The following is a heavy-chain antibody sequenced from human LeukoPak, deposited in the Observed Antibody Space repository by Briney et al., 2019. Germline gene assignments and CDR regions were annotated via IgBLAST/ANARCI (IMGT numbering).Heavy chain of an antibody. CDR2: IYSGGST. CDR3: AREGPDILTGYYKFDQ. J-gene: IGHJ4*02. D-gene: IGHD3-9*01. Sequence: GGSLRLSCAASGFTVSSNYMSWVRQAPGKGLEWVSVIYSGGSTYYADSVKGRFTISRDNSKNTLYLQMNSLRAEDTAVYYCAREGPDILTGYYKFDQWGQGTLVTVSS. V-gene: IGHV3-53*01. CDR1: GFTVSSNY.